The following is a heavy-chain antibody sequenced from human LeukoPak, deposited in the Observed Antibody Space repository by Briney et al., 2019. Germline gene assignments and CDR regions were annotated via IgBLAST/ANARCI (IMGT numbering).Heavy chain of an antibody. V-gene: IGHV3-30*18. CDR1: GFTFSNAW. CDR2: ISYDGSNK. J-gene: IGHJ4*02. Sequence: GGSLRLSCAASGFTFSNAWMSWVRQAPGKGLEWVAVISYDGSNKYYTDSVKGRFTISRDNSKNTLYLQMNSLRAEDTAVYYCAKVYSDYYDSSGRKGFDYWGQGTLVIVSS. CDR3: AKVYSDYYDSSGRKGFDY. D-gene: IGHD3-22*01.